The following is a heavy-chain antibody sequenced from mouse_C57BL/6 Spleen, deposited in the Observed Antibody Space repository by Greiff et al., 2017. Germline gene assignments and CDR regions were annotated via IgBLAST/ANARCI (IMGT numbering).Heavy chain of an antibody. CDR1: GYSFTSYY. Sequence: VQLQQSGPELVKPGASVKISCKASGYSFTSYYIHWVKTRPGQGLEWIGWIYPGSGNTKYNEKFKGKATLTADTSSSTAYMQLSSLTSEDSAVYYCARVSSGYNYYAMDYWGQGTSVTVSS. D-gene: IGHD3-2*02. CDR2: IYPGSGNT. CDR3: ARVSSGYNYYAMDY. J-gene: IGHJ4*01. V-gene: IGHV1-66*01.